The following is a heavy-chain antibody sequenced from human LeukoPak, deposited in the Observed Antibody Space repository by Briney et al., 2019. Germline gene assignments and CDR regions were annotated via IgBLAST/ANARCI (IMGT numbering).Heavy chain of an antibody. Sequence: SETLSLTCTVSGGSLSSYYWCWIRQPPGKGLESIGYISYGGSTNYNPSLKSRVTISIDTSKNQVSLKLGSVTAADTAVYYCARRRAPGGYWSVRGPQDNYGMDVWGQGATVTVS. J-gene: IGHJ6*02. CDR2: ISYGGST. CDR3: ARRRAPGGYWSVRGPQDNYGMDV. V-gene: IGHV4-59*08. D-gene: IGHD3-22*01. CDR1: GGSLSSYY.